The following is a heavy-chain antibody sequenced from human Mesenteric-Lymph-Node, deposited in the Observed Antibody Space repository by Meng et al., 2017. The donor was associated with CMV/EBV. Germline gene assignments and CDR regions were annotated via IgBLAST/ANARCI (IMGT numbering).Heavy chain of an antibody. CDR2: ISSSSNYI. CDR3: AGGAGGTLSFFDY. CDR1: GFTFSSYS. V-gene: IGHV3-21*01. D-gene: IGHD1-26*01. Sequence: GESLKISCAASGFTFSSYSMNWVRQAPGKGLEWVSSISSSSNYIYYADSVKGRFTISRDNAKNSLYLRMNSLRAEDTAVYYCAGGAGGTLSFFDYWGQGTLVTVSS. J-gene: IGHJ4*02.